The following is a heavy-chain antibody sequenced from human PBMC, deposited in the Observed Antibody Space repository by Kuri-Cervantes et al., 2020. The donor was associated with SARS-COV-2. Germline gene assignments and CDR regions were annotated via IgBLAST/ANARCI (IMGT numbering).Heavy chain of an antibody. Sequence: GESLKISCKGSGYSFTSYWIGWVRQVPGKGLEWMGIIYPGYSDTRYSPSFQGQVTISADKSISTAYLQWSSLKASDTAMYYCARQRVDSNYGGGDYYYGMDVWGQGSTVTVSS. CDR1: GYSFTSYW. CDR2: IYPGYSDT. D-gene: IGHD4-11*01. V-gene: IGHV5-51*01. J-gene: IGHJ6*02. CDR3: ARQRVDSNYGGGDYYYGMDV.